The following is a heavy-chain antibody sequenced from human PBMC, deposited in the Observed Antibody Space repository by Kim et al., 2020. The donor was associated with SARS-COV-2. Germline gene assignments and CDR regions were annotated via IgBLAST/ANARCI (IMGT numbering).Heavy chain of an antibody. Sequence: VRRRFTISRDDSKNTLYLQMSSLKAEDTAVYYCTREVGATSSYYYGMDVWGQGTTVTVS. D-gene: IGHD1-26*01. CDR3: TREVGATSSYYYGMDV. J-gene: IGHJ6*02. V-gene: IGHV3-15*01.